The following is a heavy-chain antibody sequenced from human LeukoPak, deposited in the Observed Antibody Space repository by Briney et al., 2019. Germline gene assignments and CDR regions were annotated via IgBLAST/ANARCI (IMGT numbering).Heavy chain of an antibody. J-gene: IGHJ3*02. Sequence: SETLSLTCTVSGYSISSGYYWGWIRQPPGKGLEWIGHIYFSGSTKYNPSLKSRVTISVDTTKNLFSLKLNSVTAADTAVYYCAKVASYGDDAFDIWGQGTLVTVSS. CDR2: IYFSGST. D-gene: IGHD1-26*01. CDR1: GYSISSGYY. V-gene: IGHV4-38-2*02. CDR3: AKVASYGDDAFDI.